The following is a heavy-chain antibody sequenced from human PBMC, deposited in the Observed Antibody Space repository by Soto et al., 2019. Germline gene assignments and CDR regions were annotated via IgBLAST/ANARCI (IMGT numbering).Heavy chain of an antibody. CDR2: IIPIFGTA. CDR1: GGTFSSYA. Sequence: ASVKVSCKASGGTFSSYAISWVRQAPGQGLEWMGGIIPIFGTANYAQKFQGRVTITADESTSTAYMELSSLRSEDTAVYYCARVSSRYPKYYYYGMDVWGQVTTVTVSS. J-gene: IGHJ6*02. D-gene: IGHD2-2*01. CDR3: ARVSSRYPKYYYYGMDV. V-gene: IGHV1-69*13.